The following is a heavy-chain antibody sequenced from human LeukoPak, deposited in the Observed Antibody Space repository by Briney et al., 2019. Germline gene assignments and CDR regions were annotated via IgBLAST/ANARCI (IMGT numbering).Heavy chain of an antibody. CDR3: ARVRNHCSSTSCYYYYMDV. CDR2: ISSSSSYM. CDR1: GFTFSSYS. Sequence: GGSLRLSCAASGFTFSSYSMNWVRQAPGKGLEWVSSISSSSSYMYYADSVKGRFTISRDNAKNSLYLQMNSLRAEDTAVYYCARVRNHCSSTSCYYYYMDVWGKGTTVTVSS. V-gene: IGHV3-21*01. J-gene: IGHJ6*03. D-gene: IGHD2-2*01.